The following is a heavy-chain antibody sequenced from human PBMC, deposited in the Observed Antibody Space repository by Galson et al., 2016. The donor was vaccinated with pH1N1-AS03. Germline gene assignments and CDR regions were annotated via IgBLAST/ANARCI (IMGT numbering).Heavy chain of an antibody. CDR1: GFSFDSFG. CDR3: AGDGAYWEFDY. CDR2: IRSDGINE. V-gene: IGHV3-30*02. J-gene: IGHJ4*02. Sequence: SLRLSCAASGFSFDSFGMRWVRQAPGKGLEWMAFIRSDGINEYYAQSVKGRFTISRDNSKNTLYLQMNSLRPEDTAMYYCAGDGAYWEFDYWGQGMLVTVSS. D-gene: IGHD2-21*01.